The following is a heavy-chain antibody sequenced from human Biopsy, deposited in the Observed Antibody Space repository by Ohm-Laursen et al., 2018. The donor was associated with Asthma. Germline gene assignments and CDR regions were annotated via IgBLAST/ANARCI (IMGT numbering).Heavy chain of an antibody. CDR1: GGSVSSDKYY. CDR2: IFYSGAT. Sequence: FETLSLTCSVSGGSVSSDKYYWSWIRQPPGKGLEWIAYIFYSGATNYNPALKSRVAQSIDTSKSQFSLRLNSLSAADTAVYYCARGTIVAGIDYWGRGTLVTVSS. CDR3: ARGTIVAGIDY. J-gene: IGHJ4*02. D-gene: IGHD5-12*01. V-gene: IGHV4-61*01.